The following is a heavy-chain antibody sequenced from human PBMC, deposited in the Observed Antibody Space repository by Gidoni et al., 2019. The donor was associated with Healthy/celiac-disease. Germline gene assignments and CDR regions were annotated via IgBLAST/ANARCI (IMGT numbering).Heavy chain of an antibody. CDR1: GYTFTSYY. V-gene: IGHV1-46*01. CDR2: INPSGGST. Sequence: QVQLVQSGAEVKKPGASVKVSCKASGYTFTSYYMHWVRQAPGQGLEWMGIINPSGGSTSYAQKFQGRVTMTRDTSTSTVYMELSSLRSEDTAVYYCARDPRKQLVPLYYFDYWGQGTLVTVSS. J-gene: IGHJ4*02. D-gene: IGHD6-13*01. CDR3: ARDPRKQLVPLYYFDY.